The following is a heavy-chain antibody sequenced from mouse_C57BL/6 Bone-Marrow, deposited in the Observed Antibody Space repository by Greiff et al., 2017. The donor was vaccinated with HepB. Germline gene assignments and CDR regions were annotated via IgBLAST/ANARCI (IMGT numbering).Heavy chain of an antibody. J-gene: IGHJ2*01. V-gene: IGHV1-5*01. CDR2: IYPGNSDT. CDR3: TRGAQATYFDY. CDR1: SYTFTSYW. D-gene: IGHD3-2*02. Sequence: EVQLQQSGTVLARPGASVKMSCKTSSYTFTSYWMHWVKQRPGQGLEWIGAIYPGNSDTSYNQKFKGKAKLTAVTSASTAYMELSSLTNEDSAVYYCTRGAQATYFDYWGQGTTLTVSS.